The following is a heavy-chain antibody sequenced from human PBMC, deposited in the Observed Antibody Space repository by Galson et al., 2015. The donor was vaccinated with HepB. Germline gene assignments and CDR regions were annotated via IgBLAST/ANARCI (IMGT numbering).Heavy chain of an antibody. D-gene: IGHD3-22*01. CDR1: GYTFTSYA. V-gene: IGHV1-3*01. Sequence: SVKVSCKASGYTFTSYAMHWVRQAPGQRLEWMGWINAGNGNTKYSQKFQGRVTITRDTSASTAYMELSSLRSEDTAVYYCARYYYDSSGLIQGDYWGQGTLVTVSS. CDR2: INAGNGNT. J-gene: IGHJ4*02. CDR3: ARYYYDSSGLIQGDY.